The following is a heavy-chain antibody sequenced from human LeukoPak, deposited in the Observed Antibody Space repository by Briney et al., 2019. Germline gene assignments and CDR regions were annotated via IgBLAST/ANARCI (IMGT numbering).Heavy chain of an antibody. D-gene: IGHD6-13*01. V-gene: IGHV4-59*08. CDR3: ARQGRSMAAPGIPNFDY. J-gene: IGHJ4*02. CDR2: IYYTGST. Sequence: SETLSLTCTASGGSISGYYWSWFRQPPGKGLEWIGYIYYTGSTNYNPSLERRLTISLDTSKNQFSLNLNSVTAADTAVYYCARQGRSMAAPGIPNFDYWGQGTLVTVSS. CDR1: GGSISGYY.